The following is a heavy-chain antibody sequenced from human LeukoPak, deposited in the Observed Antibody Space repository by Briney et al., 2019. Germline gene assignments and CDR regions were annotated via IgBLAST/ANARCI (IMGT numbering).Heavy chain of an antibody. V-gene: IGHV5-51*01. CDR3: ARLKGYSSSYTAHYYYYSYMAV. J-gene: IGHJ6*03. D-gene: IGHD6-6*01. CDR2: IYPGDSDT. Sequence: GASLQISCQGSGYIFTSYWIGWVRQLAGKGVEWMGIIYPGDSDTRYSPSCQGQVPISAYKSISTAYLQWSSLKASDTAMYYCARLKGYSSSYTAHYYYYSYMAVWGKGTTVTVSS. CDR1: GYIFTSYW.